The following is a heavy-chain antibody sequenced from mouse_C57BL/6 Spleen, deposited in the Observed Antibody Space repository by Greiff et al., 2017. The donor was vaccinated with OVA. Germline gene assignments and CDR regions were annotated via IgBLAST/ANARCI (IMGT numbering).Heavy chain of an antibody. Sequence: EVKLEESGGGLVKPGGSLKLSCAASGFTFSDYGMHWVRQAPEKGLEWVAYISSGSSTIYYADTVKGRFTISRDNAKNTLFLQMTSLRSEDTAMYYCARTNWDRAMDYWGQGTSVTVSS. J-gene: IGHJ4*01. D-gene: IGHD4-1*02. CDR3: ARTNWDRAMDY. CDR1: GFTFSDYG. V-gene: IGHV5-17*01. CDR2: ISSGSSTI.